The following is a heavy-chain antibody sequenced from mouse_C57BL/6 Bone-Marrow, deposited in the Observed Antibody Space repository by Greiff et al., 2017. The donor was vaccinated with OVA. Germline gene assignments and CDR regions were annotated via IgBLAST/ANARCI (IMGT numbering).Heavy chain of an antibody. CDR2: ISNGGGST. V-gene: IGHV5-12*01. J-gene: IGHJ3*01. Sequence: EVNLVESGGGLVQPGGSLKLSCAASGFTFSDYYMYWVRQTPEKRLEWVAYISNGGGSTYYPDTVKGRFTISRDNAKNTLYLQMSRLKSEDTAMYYCARSYYYGSSYDWFAYWGQGTLVTVSA. CDR1: GFTFSDYY. D-gene: IGHD1-1*01. CDR3: ARSYYYGSSYDWFAY.